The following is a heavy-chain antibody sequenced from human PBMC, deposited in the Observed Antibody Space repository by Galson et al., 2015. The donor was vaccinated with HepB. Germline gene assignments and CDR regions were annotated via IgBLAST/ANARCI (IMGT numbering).Heavy chain of an antibody. V-gene: IGHV3-66*02. CDR3: ARDEGGFSSGWYGEYFQH. CDR2: IYSGGST. CDR1: GFTVSSNY. Sequence: SLRLSCAASGFTVSSNYMSWVRQAPGKGLEWVSVIYSGGSTYYVDSVKGRFTISRDNSKNTLYLQMNSLRAEDTAVYYCARDEGGFSSGWYGEYFQHWGQGTLVTVSS. J-gene: IGHJ1*01. D-gene: IGHD6-19*01.